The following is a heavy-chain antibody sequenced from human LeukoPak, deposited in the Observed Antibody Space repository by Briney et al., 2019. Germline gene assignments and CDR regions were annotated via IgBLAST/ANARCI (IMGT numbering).Heavy chain of an antibody. CDR3: AKDHYYDSSGFTFDY. D-gene: IGHD3-22*01. CDR1: GFTFSSYA. J-gene: IGHJ4*02. Sequence: GGSLRLSCAASGFTFSSYAMSWARQAPGKGLEWVSAISGSGGSTYYADSVKGRFTISRDNSKSTLYLQMNSLRAEDTAVYYCAKDHYYDSSGFTFDYWGQGTLVTVSS. CDR2: ISGSGGST. V-gene: IGHV3-23*01.